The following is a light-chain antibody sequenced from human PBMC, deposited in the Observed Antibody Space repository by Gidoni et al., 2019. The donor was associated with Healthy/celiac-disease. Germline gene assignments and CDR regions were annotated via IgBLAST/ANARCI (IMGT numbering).Light chain of an antibody. CDR3: CSYAGSYTWV. J-gene: IGLJ3*02. V-gene: IGLV2-11*01. Sequence: QSALTQPRSVSGSPGQSVTISCPGTSSDVGGYHYVPWYQQHPGKAPKLMVYDVSKRPPGVPDRFSGSKSGNTASLTISGLQAEDEADYYCCSYAGSYTWVFGGGTKLTVL. CDR1: SSDVGGYHY. CDR2: DVS.